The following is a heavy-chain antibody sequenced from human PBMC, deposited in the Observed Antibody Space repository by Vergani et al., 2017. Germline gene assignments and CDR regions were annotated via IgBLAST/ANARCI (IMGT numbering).Heavy chain of an antibody. Sequence: QVQLQESGPGLVKPSETLSLTCTVSGGSISSYYWSWIRQPPGKGLEWIGYIYYSGSTNYNPSLKSRVTISVDTSKNQFSLKLSSVTAADTAVYYWAREGGLGYCSGGSCPNWFDPWGQGTLVTVSS. CDR1: GGSISSYY. V-gene: IGHV4-59*01. CDR2: IYYSGST. D-gene: IGHD2-15*01. J-gene: IGHJ5*02. CDR3: AREGGLGYCSGGSCPNWFDP.